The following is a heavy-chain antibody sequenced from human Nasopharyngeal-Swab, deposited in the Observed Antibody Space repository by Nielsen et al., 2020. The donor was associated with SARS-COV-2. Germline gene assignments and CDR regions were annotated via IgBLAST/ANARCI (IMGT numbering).Heavy chain of an antibody. D-gene: IGHD5-24*01. CDR3: ARDIGDGYNLLYYFDY. CDR1: GFTPASYS. CDR2: ISSSGKYI. V-gene: IGHV3-21*01. J-gene: IGHJ4*02. Sequence: GGSLRLSCAASGFTPASYSMNWVRQAPGKGLEWVSSISSSGKYIYYANSVRDRFTISRDNAKSSLFLQMDSLRAEDTALYYCARDIGDGYNLLYYFDYWGPGTLVTVSS.